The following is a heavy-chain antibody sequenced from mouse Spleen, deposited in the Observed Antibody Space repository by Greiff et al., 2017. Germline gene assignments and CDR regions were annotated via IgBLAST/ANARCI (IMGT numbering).Heavy chain of an antibody. V-gene: IGHV1S135*01. J-gene: IGHJ1*01. Sequence: EVQLQESGPELVKPGASMKISCKASGYSFTGYTMNWVKQSHGKNLEWIGLINPYNGGTSYNQKFKGKATLTVDKSSNTAYMQLSSLTSEDSAVYYCASYRYDDWSFDVWGAGTTVTVSS. CDR2: INPYNGGT. CDR1: GYSFTGYT. D-gene: IGHD2-14*01. CDR3: ASYRYDDWSFDV.